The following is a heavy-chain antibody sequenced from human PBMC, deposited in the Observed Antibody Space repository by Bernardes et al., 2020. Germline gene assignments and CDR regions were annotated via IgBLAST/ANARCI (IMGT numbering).Heavy chain of an antibody. CDR1: GFTFTEFW. D-gene: IGHD7-27*01. V-gene: IGHV3-74*01. J-gene: IGHJ4*02. CDR2: INTDGEST. Sequence: GGSLRVWCEVSGFTFTEFWMHWVRQVPGKGLEWVSRINTDGESTVYADSVRGRFTISRDNTKNTVSLQMNSLRVDDTAIYFCARSTGAAFYFDKWGQGSLVTVSS. CDR3: ARSTGAAFYFDK.